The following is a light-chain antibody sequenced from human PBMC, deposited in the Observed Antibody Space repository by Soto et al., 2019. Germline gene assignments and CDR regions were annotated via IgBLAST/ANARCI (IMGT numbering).Light chain of an antibody. J-gene: IGLJ3*02. CDR2: ENN. CDR1: SSNIGNNY. CDR3: GTWDTSLSGGV. V-gene: IGLV1-51*02. Sequence: QAVVTQPPSVSAAPGQKVTISCSGASSNIGNNYVSWYQQLPGTAPKLLIYENNKRPSGIPDRFSGSKSGPSATLGITGLQTGDEADYYCGTWDTSLSGGVFGGGTKVTVL.